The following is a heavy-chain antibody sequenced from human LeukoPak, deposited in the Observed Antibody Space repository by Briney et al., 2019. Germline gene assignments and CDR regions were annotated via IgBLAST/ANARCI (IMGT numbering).Heavy chain of an antibody. D-gene: IGHD1-1*01. CDR3: ARQYSPNWYDDRGWFDP. Sequence: SETLSLTCSVSTYSISSAYYWGWIRQPPGKGLQWIGSIYHSGSTSYNPSLKSRVTISVDTSKNQFSLKLSSVTAADTAFYYCARQYSPNWYDDRGWFDPWGQGTLVTVSS. V-gene: IGHV4-38-2*02. CDR1: TYSISSAYY. J-gene: IGHJ5*02. CDR2: IYHSGST.